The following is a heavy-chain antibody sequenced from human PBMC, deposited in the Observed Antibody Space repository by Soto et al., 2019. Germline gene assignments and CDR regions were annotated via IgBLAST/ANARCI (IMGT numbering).Heavy chain of an antibody. Sequence: PGGSLRLSCAASGFTFSSYDMHWVRQATGKGLEWVSAIGTAGDTYYPGSVKGRFTISREHAKNSLYLQMNSLRAGDTAVYYCARGVGDDSSGFRTDAFDIWGQGTMVTVSS. J-gene: IGHJ3*02. CDR3: ARGVGDDSSGFRTDAFDI. D-gene: IGHD3-22*01. V-gene: IGHV3-13*01. CDR1: GFTFSSYD. CDR2: IGTAGDT.